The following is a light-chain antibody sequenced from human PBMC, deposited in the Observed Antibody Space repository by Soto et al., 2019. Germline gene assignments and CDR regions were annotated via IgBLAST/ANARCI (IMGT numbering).Light chain of an antibody. Sequence: QSALTQPASVSGSPGQSTTISCTGTSSDVGGYNYVSWYQQHPGKVPKLILYEVTNRPSGISDRFSGSKSGNTASLTISGLQSDDEADYYCFSYTSSSTYVFGIGTKVTV. V-gene: IGLV2-14*03. CDR1: SSDVGGYNY. CDR3: FSYTSSSTYV. CDR2: EVT. J-gene: IGLJ1*01.